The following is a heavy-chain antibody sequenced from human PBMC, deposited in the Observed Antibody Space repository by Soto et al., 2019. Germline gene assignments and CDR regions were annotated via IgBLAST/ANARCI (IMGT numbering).Heavy chain of an antibody. V-gene: IGHV1-46*01. CDR1: AYTFTNYY. Sequence: QLQLVQSGAEGKKPGAAVKLSCKASAYTFTNYYMHWVRQAPGQGLEWMGVINPSSGSTIYSQKFEGRLTMTRDTSTSTVYMEMSSLRSEDTAVYYCARGVVSSWYHFDYWGQGTLGTVSS. CDR3: ARGVVSSWYHFDY. J-gene: IGHJ4*02. CDR2: INPSSGST. D-gene: IGHD6-13*01.